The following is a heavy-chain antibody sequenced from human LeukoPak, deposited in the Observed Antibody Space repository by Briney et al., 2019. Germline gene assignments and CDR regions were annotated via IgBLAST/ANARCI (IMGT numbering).Heavy chain of an antibody. CDR1: GFTFSSYA. D-gene: IGHD3-16*01. Sequence: GGSLRLSCAASGFTFSSYAMHWVRQAPGKGLEYVSAISSNGGSTYYANSVKGRFTISRDNSKNTLYLQMGSLRAEDMAVYYCARDGGTSLDYWGQGTQVTVSS. CDR2: ISSNGGST. CDR3: ARDGGTSLDY. V-gene: IGHV3-64*01. J-gene: IGHJ4*02.